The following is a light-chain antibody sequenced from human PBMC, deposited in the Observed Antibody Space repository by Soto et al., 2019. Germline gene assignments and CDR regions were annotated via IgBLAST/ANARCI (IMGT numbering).Light chain of an antibody. CDR3: HQSYSIPYT. CDR2: AAS. CDR1: QSISSF. J-gene: IGKJ2*01. V-gene: IGKV1-39*01. Sequence: DIQMTQSPSSLSASVGDRVTITCRASQSISSFLNWYQQKPGKAPKLLIYAASTLQSGVPSRFSGSGSGTDFTLTISSLQPQDFATYYCHQSYSIPYTFGQGTKLEIK.